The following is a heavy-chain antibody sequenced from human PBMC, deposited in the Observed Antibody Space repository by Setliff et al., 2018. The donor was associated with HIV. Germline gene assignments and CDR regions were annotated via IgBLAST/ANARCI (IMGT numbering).Heavy chain of an antibody. V-gene: IGHV4-39*01. Sequence: SETLSLTCTVSGGSISSTGYYWVWIRQSPGKGLEWIGTMSYTGSTNYNTSLKSRVTISVDTSKNQFSLRLSSVAAGDTAVYYCARSIVPVASGYYYFEYWGQGTLVTGAS. CDR1: GGSISSTGYY. D-gene: IGHD3-3*01. CDR2: MSYTGST. J-gene: IGHJ4*02. CDR3: ARSIVPVASGYYYFEY.